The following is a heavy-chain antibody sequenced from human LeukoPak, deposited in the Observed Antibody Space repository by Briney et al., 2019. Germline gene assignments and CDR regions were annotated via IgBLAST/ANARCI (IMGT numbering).Heavy chain of an antibody. J-gene: IGHJ4*02. CDR2: MKPDGSES. V-gene: IGHV3-7*01. D-gene: IGHD1-14*01. CDR3: ARDRGRNSFDY. Sequence: PGRSLRLSCAASGFTFSSYGTHWVRQAPGKGLEWVASMKPDGSESWYVDSVKGRFTISRDNSKNLLYLQLTSLRAEDTALYYCARDRGRNSFDYWGQGTLVSVSS. CDR1: GFTFSSYG.